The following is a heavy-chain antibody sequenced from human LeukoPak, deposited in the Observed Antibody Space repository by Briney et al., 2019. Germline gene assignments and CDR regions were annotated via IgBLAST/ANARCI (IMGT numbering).Heavy chain of an antibody. CDR3: ARGVYAFDM. CDR1: AFTLSTYG. CDR2: TRYDGSNT. Sequence: GGSLRLPCSASAFTLSTYGMHWVRQAPGKGLEWVPFTRYDGSNTYYVDSVKGRFTISRDNSKNTLYLQMSSLRAEDTAVYYCARGVYAFDMWGQGTKVTISS. J-gene: IGHJ3*02. V-gene: IGHV3-30*02.